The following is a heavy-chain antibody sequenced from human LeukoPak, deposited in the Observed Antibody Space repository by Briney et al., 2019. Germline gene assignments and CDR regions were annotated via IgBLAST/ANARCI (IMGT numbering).Heavy chain of an antibody. D-gene: IGHD1/OR15-1a*01. CDR1: GGSFSGYY. V-gene: IGHV4-34*01. CDR2: INHSGST. CDR3: ARGIRNRYYFDY. J-gene: IGHJ4*02. Sequence: SETLSLTCAVYGGSFSGYYWSWIRQPPGKGLEWIGEINHSGSTNYNPSLKSRVTISVDTSKNQFSLKLSSVTAEDTAVYYCARGIRNRYYFDYWGQGTLVTVSS.